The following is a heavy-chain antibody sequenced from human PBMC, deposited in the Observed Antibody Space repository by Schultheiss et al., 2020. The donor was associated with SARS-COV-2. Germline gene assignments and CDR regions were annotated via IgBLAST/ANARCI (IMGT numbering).Heavy chain of an antibody. D-gene: IGHD6-19*01. Sequence: GGSLRLSCAASGFTFSSYSMNWVRQAPGKGLEWVSSISSSSSYIYYADSVKGRFTISRDNAKNSLYLQMNSLRAEDTAVYYCARDPPMKEQWQPVDYWGQGTLVTVSS. CDR2: ISSSSSYI. J-gene: IGHJ4*02. CDR1: GFTFSSYS. V-gene: IGHV3-21*01. CDR3: ARDPPMKEQWQPVDY.